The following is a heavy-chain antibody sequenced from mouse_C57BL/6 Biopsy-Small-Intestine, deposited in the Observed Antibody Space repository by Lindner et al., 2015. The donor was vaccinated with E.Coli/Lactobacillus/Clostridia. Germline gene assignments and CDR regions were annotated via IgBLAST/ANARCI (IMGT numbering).Heavy chain of an antibody. J-gene: IGHJ1*03. CDR2: IRNKSNNYAT. Sequence: VQLQESGGGLVQPKGSLKLSCAASGFSFNTYAMNWVRQAPGKGLEWVARIRNKSNNYATYYADSVKDRFTISRDDSESMLYLQMNNLKTEDTAMYYCVSSNYWYFDVWGTGTTVTVSS. CDR1: GFSFNTYA. CDR3: VSSNYWYFDV. V-gene: IGHV10-1*01. D-gene: IGHD2-5*01.